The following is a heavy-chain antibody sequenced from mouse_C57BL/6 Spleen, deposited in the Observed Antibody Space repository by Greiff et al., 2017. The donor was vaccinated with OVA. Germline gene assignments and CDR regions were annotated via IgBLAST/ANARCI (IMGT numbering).Heavy chain of an antibody. CDR3: ARGEGRSSYAMDY. V-gene: IGHV5-17*01. D-gene: IGHD1-1*01. CDR2: ISSGSSTI. J-gene: IGHJ4*01. CDR1: GFTFSDYG. Sequence: DVMLVESGGGLVKPGGSLKLSCAASGFTFSDYGMHWVRQAPEKGLEWVAYISSGSSTIYYADPVKGRFTISRDNAKNTLFLQMTSLRSEDTAMYYWARGEGRSSYAMDYWGQGTSVTVSS.